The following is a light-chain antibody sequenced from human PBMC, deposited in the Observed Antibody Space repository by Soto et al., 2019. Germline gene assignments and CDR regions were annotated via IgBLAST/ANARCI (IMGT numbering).Light chain of an antibody. CDR3: THSGGGQSIT. CDR2: GAT. CDR1: QSVTSSY. Sequence: EIVLTQSPGTLSLSPGERATLSCRASQSVTSSYLAWYQQKPGQAPRLLIYGATSRATGITDSFSGSGYGKDFSLRISGLEPEDFAVYYCTHSGGGQSITFGKGTGLEIK. V-gene: IGKV3-20*01. J-gene: IGKJ5*01.